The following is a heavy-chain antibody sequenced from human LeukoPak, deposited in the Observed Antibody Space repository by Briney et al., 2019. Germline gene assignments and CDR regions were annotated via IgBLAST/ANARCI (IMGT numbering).Heavy chain of an antibody. D-gene: IGHD6-19*01. CDR1: GGRFKSYG. CDR2: IIPVFDRP. Sequence: SVKVSCKTIGGRFKSYGFSWVRQAPGQGLEWMGGIIPVFDRPNYAQKFEGRVTITADKSTNTTYMEITSLTSDDTAVYYCARSRAAVAGFDYWGQGTLVTVSS. V-gene: IGHV1-69*06. J-gene: IGHJ4*02. CDR3: ARSRAAVAGFDY.